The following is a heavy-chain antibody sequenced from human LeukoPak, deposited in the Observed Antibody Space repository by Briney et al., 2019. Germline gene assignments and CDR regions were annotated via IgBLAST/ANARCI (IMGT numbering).Heavy chain of an antibody. CDR2: INPSGGST. V-gene: IGHV1-46*01. J-gene: IGHJ4*02. CDR1: GYTFTSYY. D-gene: IGHD5-24*01. Sequence: ASVKVSCKASGYTFTSYYMHWARQAPGQGPEWMGIINPSGGSTSYAQKFQGRVTMTRDTSTSTVYMELSSLRSEDTAVYYCARGEVATIVDYWGQGTLVTVSS. CDR3: ARGEVATIVDY.